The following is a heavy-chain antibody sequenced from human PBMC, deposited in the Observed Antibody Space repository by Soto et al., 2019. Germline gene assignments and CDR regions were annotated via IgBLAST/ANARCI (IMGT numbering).Heavy chain of an antibody. CDR2: STATGDRT. V-gene: IGHV3-23*01. Sequence: LRLSCADSGFRFSSYSMSWVRQTPGKGLEWGAASTATGDRTYYADSVTGRFTISRDNSKKTHYLQMTSLRAEDTAMYYCATMNGYFDYWGQGTPVTVSS. J-gene: IGHJ4*02. CDR1: GFRFSSYS. CDR3: ATMNGYFDY. D-gene: IGHD3-22*01.